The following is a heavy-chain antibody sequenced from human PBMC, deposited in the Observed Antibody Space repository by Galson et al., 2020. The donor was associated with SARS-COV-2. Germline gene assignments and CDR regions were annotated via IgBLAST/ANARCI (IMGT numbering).Heavy chain of an antibody. J-gene: IGHJ3*02. CDR2: IYYSGST. CDR3: ASSEHYDILTGYSADAFDI. CDR1: GDSISSYY. V-gene: IGHV4-59*13. Sequence: SETLSLTCTVSGDSISSYYWSWIRQPPGKGLEWIGYIYYSGSTNYNPSLKSRVTISVDTSKNQFSLKLSSVTAADTAVYYCASSEHYDILTGYSADAFDIWGQGTMVTVSS. D-gene: IGHD3-9*01.